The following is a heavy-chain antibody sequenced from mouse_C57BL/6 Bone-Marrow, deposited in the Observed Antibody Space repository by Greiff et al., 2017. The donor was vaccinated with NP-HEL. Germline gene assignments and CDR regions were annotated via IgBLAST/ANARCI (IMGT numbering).Heavy chain of an antibody. CDR3: ARSNGYDLYFDY. V-gene: IGHV1-61*01. CDR1: GYTFTSYW. D-gene: IGHD2-2*01. Sequence: QVQLQQPGAELVRPGSSVKLSCKASGYTFTSYWMDWVKQRPGQGLEWIGNIYPSDSETHYNQKFKDKATLTVDKSSSTAYMQLSSLTSEDSEVYYCARSNGYDLYFDYWGQGTTLTVSS. CDR2: IYPSDSET. J-gene: IGHJ2*01.